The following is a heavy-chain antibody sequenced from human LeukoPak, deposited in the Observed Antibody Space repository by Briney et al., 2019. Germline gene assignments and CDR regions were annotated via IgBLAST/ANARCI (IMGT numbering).Heavy chain of an antibody. CDR2: IIPIFGTA. Sequence: SVKVSCKASGYTFTGYYMHWVRQAPGQGLEWMGGIIPIFGTANYAQKFQGRVTITADESTSTAYMELSSLRSEDTAVYYCAREGYCSGGSCYSAAYYYYYGMDVWGQGTTVTVSS. CDR3: AREGYCSGGSCYSAAYYYYYGMDV. V-gene: IGHV1-69*13. CDR1: GYTFTGYY. D-gene: IGHD2-15*01. J-gene: IGHJ6*02.